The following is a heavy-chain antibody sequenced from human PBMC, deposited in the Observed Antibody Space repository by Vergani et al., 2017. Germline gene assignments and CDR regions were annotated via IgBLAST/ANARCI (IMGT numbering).Heavy chain of an antibody. J-gene: IGHJ6*02. D-gene: IGHD2-2*01. V-gene: IGHV1-18*01. CDR2: ISAYNGNT. Sequence: QVQLVQSGAEVKKPGSSVKVSCKASGGIFSSYAISWVRQAPGQGLEWMGWISAYNGNTNYAQKLQGRVTMTTDTSTSTAYMELRSLRSDDTAVYYCARDPDIVVVPAGAYYYYYYGMDVWGQGTTVTVSS. CDR1: GGIFSSYA. CDR3: ARDPDIVVVPAGAYYYYYYGMDV.